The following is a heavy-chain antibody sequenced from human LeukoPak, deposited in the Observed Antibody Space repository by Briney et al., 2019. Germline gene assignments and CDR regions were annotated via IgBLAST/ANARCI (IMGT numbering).Heavy chain of an antibody. CDR1: GGSISSGDYY. J-gene: IGHJ5*02. Sequence: PSQTLSLTCTVFGGSISSGDYYWSWIRQPPGKGLEWIGYIYYSGSTYYNPSLKSRVTISVDTSKNQFSLKLSSVTAADTAVYYCARLLQGGWFDPWGQGTLVTVSS. V-gene: IGHV4-30-4*08. CDR3: ARLLQGGWFDP. CDR2: IYYSGST. D-gene: IGHD2-15*01.